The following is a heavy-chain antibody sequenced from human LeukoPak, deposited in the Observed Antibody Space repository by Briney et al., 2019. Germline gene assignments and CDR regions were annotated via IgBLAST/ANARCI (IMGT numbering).Heavy chain of an antibody. D-gene: IGHD5-18*01. J-gene: IGHJ3*02. V-gene: IGHV3-7*01. Sequence: GGSLRLSCAASGFAFSDSWMTWIRQAPGKGLEWVAFIKGDGSAKKYVDSVKGRFTISRDNAKNSLFLQMNSLRAENTAVYYCARDRGWIQHDIWGQGTMVTVSS. CDR1: GFAFSDSW. CDR2: IKGDGSAK. CDR3: ARDRGWIQHDI.